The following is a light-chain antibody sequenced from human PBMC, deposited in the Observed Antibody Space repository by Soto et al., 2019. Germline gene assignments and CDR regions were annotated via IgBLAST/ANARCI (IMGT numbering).Light chain of an antibody. Sequence: DIQMTQSPSTLSASVGDRVTITCRASQSISSWLAWYQQKPGKAPILLIYKASSLESGVPSRFSGSGSGTEFTLTISSLQPDDFATYYCQQSNNYPLTFGGGTKVDI. CDR2: KAS. V-gene: IGKV1-5*03. J-gene: IGKJ4*01. CDR3: QQSNNYPLT. CDR1: QSISSW.